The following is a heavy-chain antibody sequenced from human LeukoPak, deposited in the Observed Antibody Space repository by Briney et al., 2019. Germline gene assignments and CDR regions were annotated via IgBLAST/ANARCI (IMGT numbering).Heavy chain of an antibody. CDR2: MIRICGRA. V-gene: IGHV1-69*13. CDR3: ATVLMATVVSNAFDL. D-gene: IGHD4-23*01. J-gene: IGHJ3*01. Sequence: SVKVSCKASGGTFSSYAMSWVRQAPGQGLEWMGGMIRICGRANYAKKVKGRVTINGDESKSTAYMEVSRLRSEDTAVYYCATVLMATVVSNAFDLWGQGTMVTVSS. CDR1: GGTFSSYA.